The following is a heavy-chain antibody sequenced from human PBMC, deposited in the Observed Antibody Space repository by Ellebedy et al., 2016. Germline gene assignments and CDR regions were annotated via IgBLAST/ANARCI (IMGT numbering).Heavy chain of an antibody. V-gene: IGHV5-51*01. CDR3: ARRGQDSSGYYFGNFDY. CDR1: GYSFTSYW. CDR2: IYPGDSDT. J-gene: IGHJ4*02. D-gene: IGHD3-22*01. Sequence: GESLKISCQGSGYSFTSYWIGWVRQMPGKGLEWMGIIYPGDSDTRYSPSFQGQVTISADKSINTAYLQWSSLKASDTAMYYCARRGQDSSGYYFGNFDYWGQGTLVTVSS.